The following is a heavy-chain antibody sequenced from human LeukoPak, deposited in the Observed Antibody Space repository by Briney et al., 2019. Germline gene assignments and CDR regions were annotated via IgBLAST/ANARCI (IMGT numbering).Heavy chain of an antibody. CDR1: GFTFSSYE. D-gene: IGHD4-17*01. V-gene: IGHV3-48*03. Sequence: GGSLRLSCAASGFTFSSYEMNWVRQAPGKGLEWVSYISSSGSTIYYADSVKGRFTISRDNAKNSLYLQMNSLRAEDTAVYYCARDPTVTANYYYYGMDVWGQGTTVTVPS. J-gene: IGHJ6*02. CDR2: ISSSGSTI. CDR3: ARDPTVTANYYYYGMDV.